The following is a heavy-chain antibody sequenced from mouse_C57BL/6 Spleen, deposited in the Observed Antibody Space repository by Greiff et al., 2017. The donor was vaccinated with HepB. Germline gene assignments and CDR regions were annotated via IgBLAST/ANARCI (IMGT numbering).Heavy chain of an antibody. Sequence: QVQLKQSGAELMKPGASVKLSCKATGYTFTGYWIEWVKQRPGHGLEWIGEILPGSGSTNYNEKFKGKATFTADTSSNTAYMQLSSLTTEDSAIYYCARGLAHSSGYVDYFDYWGQGTTLTVSS. D-gene: IGHD3-2*02. J-gene: IGHJ2*01. CDR1: GYTFTGYW. V-gene: IGHV1-9*01. CDR3: ARGLAHSSGYVDYFDY. CDR2: ILPGSGST.